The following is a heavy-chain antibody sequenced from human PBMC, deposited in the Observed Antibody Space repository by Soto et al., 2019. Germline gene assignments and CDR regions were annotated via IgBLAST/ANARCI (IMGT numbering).Heavy chain of an antibody. CDR3: ATVPAAALKEDY. CDR2: INPNDGDT. Sequence: QEQLVQSGAEVREPGASVVVSCKASGYTFTDYYFHWVRQAPGQGLEWMGWINPNDGDTNYAQNFQGRVTMTRDTSISTAYVELSSLRSDDTAVYYCATVPAAALKEDYWGQGILVTVSS. V-gene: IGHV1-2*02. CDR1: GYTFTDYY. D-gene: IGHD6-13*01. J-gene: IGHJ4*02.